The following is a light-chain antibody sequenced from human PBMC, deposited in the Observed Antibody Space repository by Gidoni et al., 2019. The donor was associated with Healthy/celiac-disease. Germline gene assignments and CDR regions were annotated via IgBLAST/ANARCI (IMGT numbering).Light chain of an antibody. J-gene: IGKJ1*01. CDR1: QSISSY. V-gene: IGKV1-39*01. CDR3: QQRYSTPQT. CDR2: AAS. Sequence: DIQMTQSPSSLSASVGDRVTITCRASQSISSYLNWYQQKPGKAPKLLIYAASSLQGGVPSRFSGSGSGTDFTLTISSLQPEDFATYYCQQRYSTPQTFGQGTKVEIK.